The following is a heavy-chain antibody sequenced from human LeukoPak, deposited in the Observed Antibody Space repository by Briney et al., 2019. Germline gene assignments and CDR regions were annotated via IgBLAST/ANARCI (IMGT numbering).Heavy chain of an antibody. CDR2: INHSGST. D-gene: IGHD3-22*01. V-gene: IGHV4-34*01. J-gene: IGHJ4*02. Sequence: SETLSLTCAVYGGSFSGYYWSWIRQPPGKGLEWIGEINHSGSTNYNPSLKSRVTISVDTSKNQFSLKLSSVTAADTAVYYCARARRGYYDSSGLRVYFDYWGQGTLVTVSS. CDR1: GGSFSGYY. CDR3: ARARRGYYDSSGLRVYFDY.